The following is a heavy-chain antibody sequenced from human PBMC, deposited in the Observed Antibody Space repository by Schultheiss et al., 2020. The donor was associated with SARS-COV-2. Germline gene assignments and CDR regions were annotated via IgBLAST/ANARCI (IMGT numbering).Heavy chain of an antibody. CDR3: ARAQYSSWYERFDP. D-gene: IGHD6-13*01. V-gene: IGHV3-48*01. CDR1: GFTFSSYS. CDR2: ISSSSSTI. J-gene: IGHJ5*02. Sequence: GGSPRLSCAASGFTFSSYSMNWVRQAPGKGLEWISYISSSSSTIYYANSVKGRFTISRDNAKNSLYLQMNSLRAEDTAVYYCARAQYSSWYERFDPWGQGTLVTVSS.